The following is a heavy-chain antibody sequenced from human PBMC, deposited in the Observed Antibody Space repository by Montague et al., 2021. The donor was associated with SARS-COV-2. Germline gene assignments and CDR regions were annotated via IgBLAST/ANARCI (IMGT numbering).Heavy chain of an antibody. Sequence: SLRLSCAVAGFTFNNHGMHLVRQAPGKGLEWVAYISYEGSKRFYXDSXRGRFTISRDGSKNTLYLQMNSLRVEDTATYYCAKSKVVFMLYVMRDHFDHWGQGTLVTVSS. CDR3: AKSKVVFMLYVMRDHFDH. CDR2: ISYEGSKR. D-gene: IGHD2-8*01. V-gene: IGHV3-33*03. CDR1: GFTFNNHG. J-gene: IGHJ4*02.